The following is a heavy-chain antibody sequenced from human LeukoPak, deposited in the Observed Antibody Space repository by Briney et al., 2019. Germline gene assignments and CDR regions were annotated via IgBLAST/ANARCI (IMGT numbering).Heavy chain of an antibody. CDR3: ARDSSWGSGIYRFDY. J-gene: IGHJ4*02. CDR2: INHSGST. V-gene: IGHV4-34*01. CDR1: GGSFSGYY. D-gene: IGHD3-10*01. Sequence: SETLSLTCAVYGGSFSGYYWSWIRQPPGKGLEWIGEINHSGSTNYNPSLKSRVTISVDTSKNQFSLKLSSVTAADTAVYYCARDSSWGSGIYRFDYWGQGTLVTVSS.